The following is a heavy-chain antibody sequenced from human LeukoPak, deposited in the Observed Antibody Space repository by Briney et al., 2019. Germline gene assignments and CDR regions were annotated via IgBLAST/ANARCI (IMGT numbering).Heavy chain of an antibody. D-gene: IGHD3-3*01. Sequence: SETLSLTCTVSGGSISSYYWSWIRQPPGKGLEWIGYIYYSGSTNYNPSLKSRVTISVDTSKNQFSLKLSSVTAADTAVYYCARQEGRHYDFWSGYYSYYFGYWGQGTLVTVSS. CDR2: IYYSGST. V-gene: IGHV4-59*08. J-gene: IGHJ4*02. CDR1: GGSISSYY. CDR3: ARQEGRHYDFWSGYYSYYFGY.